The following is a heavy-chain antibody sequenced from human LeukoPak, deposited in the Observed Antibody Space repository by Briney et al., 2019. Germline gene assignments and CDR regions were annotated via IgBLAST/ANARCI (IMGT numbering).Heavy chain of an antibody. J-gene: IGHJ3*01. Sequence: GGSLRLSCVASGVAVSSNYMSWVRQAPGKGLEGVSVVHGGDTTEYADSVKGRFTISRDNSKNMVYLQMNFLRPEDTAVYYCARDVDNPMLGGAFDLWGQGTMVTVSS. D-gene: IGHD4-23*01. V-gene: IGHV3-66*02. CDR3: ARDVDNPMLGGAFDL. CDR2: VHGGDTT. CDR1: GVAVSSNY.